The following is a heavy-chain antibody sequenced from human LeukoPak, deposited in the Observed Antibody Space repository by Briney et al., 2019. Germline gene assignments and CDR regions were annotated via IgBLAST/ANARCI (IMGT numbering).Heavy chain of an antibody. CDR1: GGSISSGDYY. Sequence: PSETLSLTCTVSGGSISSGDYYWSWIRQPPGKGLEWIGYIHHSGNTYYNPSLKSRVNISLDTSKNQFSLKPSSGTAADTAVYYCARDVVRDYFDYWGQGTPVTVSS. CDR3: ARDVVRDYFDY. V-gene: IGHV4-30-4*01. J-gene: IGHJ4*02. D-gene: IGHD2-21*01. CDR2: IHHSGNT.